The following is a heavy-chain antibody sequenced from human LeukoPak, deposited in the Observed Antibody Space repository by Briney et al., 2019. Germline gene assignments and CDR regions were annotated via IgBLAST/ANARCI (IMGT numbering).Heavy chain of an antibody. Sequence: PSETLSLTCTVSGGSISPYYWSWIRQPPGKGLEWIGYISYSGSTNPNPSLKSRVTISVDTSKIQFSLRLSSVTAADTAVYYCARSMTTVSGYYYYGMDVWGQGTTVTVSS. CDR3: ARSMTTVSGYYYYGMDV. D-gene: IGHD4-11*01. J-gene: IGHJ6*02. CDR1: GGSISPYY. V-gene: IGHV4-59*08. CDR2: ISYSGST.